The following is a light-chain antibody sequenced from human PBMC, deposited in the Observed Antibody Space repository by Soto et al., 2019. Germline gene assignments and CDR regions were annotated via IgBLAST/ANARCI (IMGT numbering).Light chain of an antibody. Sequence: DIQMTQAPSSLSASVGDRVTITCRASQSIRNDLGWYQQNPGKAPKRLIYAASTLQNGVPSRFSGSGSGTEFTLTISSLQPEDFASYYCQHHNSYLALTFGGGTKMEIK. CDR2: AAS. J-gene: IGKJ4*01. CDR3: QHHNSYLALT. V-gene: IGKV1-17*01. CDR1: QSIRND.